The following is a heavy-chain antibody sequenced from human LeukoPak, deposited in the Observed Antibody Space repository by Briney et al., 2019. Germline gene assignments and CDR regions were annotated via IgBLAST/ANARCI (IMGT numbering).Heavy chain of an antibody. CDR1: GFTVSDTW. Sequence: GGSLRLSCAASGFTVSDTWMHWVRQVPGKGLVWVSRIRGDGSDARYAESVKGRFTISRDNAKNTLYLQMNSLRDEDTAVYYCARDWFHAIDYWGQGTLVTVSS. V-gene: IGHV3-74*01. CDR3: ARDWFHAIDY. D-gene: IGHD2/OR15-2a*01. CDR2: IRGDGSDA. J-gene: IGHJ4*02.